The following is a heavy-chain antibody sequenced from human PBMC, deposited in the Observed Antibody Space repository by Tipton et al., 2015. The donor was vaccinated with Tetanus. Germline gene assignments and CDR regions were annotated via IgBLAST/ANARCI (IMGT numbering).Heavy chain of an antibody. V-gene: IGHV3-23*01. D-gene: IGHD4-17*01. CDR1: GFTFSFYA. CDR2: ISGRGDTT. J-gene: IGHJ4*02. CDR3: AKGRSAGDYSDVFDY. Sequence: SLRLSCAASGFTFSFYAMSWVRQAPGKGLEWVASISGRGDTTYRADSVKGRFAISRENSKNTLSLQMNNLRAEDTAVYYCAKGRSAGDYSDVFDYCGQGTRVTVSS.